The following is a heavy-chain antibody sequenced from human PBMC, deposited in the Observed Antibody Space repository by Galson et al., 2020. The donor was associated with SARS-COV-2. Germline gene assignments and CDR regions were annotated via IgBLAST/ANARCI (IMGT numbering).Heavy chain of an antibody. Sequence: GESLKISCAASGFTVSSNYMSWVRQAPGKGLEWVSVIYSGGSTYYADSVKGRFTISRDNSKNTLYLQMNSLRAEDTAVYYCAKGLGHYDILTGYYIPLGYYYYGMDVWGQGTTVTVSS. CDR2: IYSGGST. CDR3: AKGLGHYDILTGYYIPLGYYYYGMDV. CDR1: GFTVSSNY. J-gene: IGHJ6*02. D-gene: IGHD3-9*01. V-gene: IGHV3-53*01.